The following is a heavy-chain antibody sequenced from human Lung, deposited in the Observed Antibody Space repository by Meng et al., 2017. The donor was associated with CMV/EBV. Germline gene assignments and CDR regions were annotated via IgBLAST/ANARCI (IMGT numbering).Heavy chain of an antibody. Sequence: GGSLRLXCTASGFTFSDYWMHWVRQTPGKGLLWVSRIKGDGSHTIYGDSVKGRFTISRDNAKNTLYLQMNTLRVEDTAVYYCVRDGHSWNFDYWGQGSLVSASS. D-gene: IGHD6-13*01. V-gene: IGHV3-74*01. CDR1: GFTFSDYW. CDR3: VRDGHSWNFDY. J-gene: IGHJ4*02. CDR2: IKGDGSHT.